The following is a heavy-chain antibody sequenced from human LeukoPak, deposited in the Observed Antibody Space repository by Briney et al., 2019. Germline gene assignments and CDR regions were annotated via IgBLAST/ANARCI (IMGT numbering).Heavy chain of an antibody. V-gene: IGHV3-33*01. Sequence: PGRSLRLSCAASGFTFSSYGMHWVRQAPGKGLEWVAVIWYDGSNKYYADSVKGRFTISRDNSKNTLYLQMNSLRAEDTAVYYCARDYIVVVPAAMSYYYYGMDVWGQGTTVTVFS. CDR1: GFTFSSYG. D-gene: IGHD2-2*01. CDR3: ARDYIVVVPAAMSYYYYGMDV. J-gene: IGHJ6*02. CDR2: IWYDGSNK.